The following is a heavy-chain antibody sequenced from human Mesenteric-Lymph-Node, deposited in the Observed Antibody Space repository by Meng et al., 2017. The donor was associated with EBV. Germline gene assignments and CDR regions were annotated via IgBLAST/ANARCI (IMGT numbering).Heavy chain of an antibody. CDR2: ISNYNGDI. Sequence: QVPRVQSGPEVKKPXXXXKXPXKDSGYTFSSYGISWVRQAPGQGLEWLGWISNYNGDIKYAQKFQDRVTMTTDTSTSTAYMELRSLRSDDTAVYYCASSLAIFGVVTPFESWGQGTVVTVSS. J-gene: IGHJ4*02. CDR3: ASSLAIFGVVTPFES. V-gene: IGHV1-18*01. CDR1: GYTFSSYG. D-gene: IGHD3-3*01.